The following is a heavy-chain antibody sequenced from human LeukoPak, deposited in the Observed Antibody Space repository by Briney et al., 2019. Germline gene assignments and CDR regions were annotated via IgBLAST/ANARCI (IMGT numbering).Heavy chain of an antibody. CDR1: GFTFSSYG. D-gene: IGHD5-24*01. CDR3: AGRRDGYNFDY. Sequence: GRSLRLSCAASGFTFSSYGMRWVRQAPGKGLGWVAVISYDGSNKYYADSVKGRFTISRDNSKNTLYLQMNSLRAEDTAVYYCAGRRDGYNFDYWGQGTLVTVSS. J-gene: IGHJ4*02. CDR2: ISYDGSNK. V-gene: IGHV3-30*03.